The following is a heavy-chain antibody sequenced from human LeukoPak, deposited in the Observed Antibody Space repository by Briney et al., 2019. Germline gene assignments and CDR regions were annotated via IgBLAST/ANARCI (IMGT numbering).Heavy chain of an antibody. CDR2: IWYDGSNK. V-gene: IGHV3-33*01. CDR3: ARESDYGDFFFDY. Sequence: GGSLRLSCAASGFTVSSHGMHWVRQAPGKRLQWVAVIWYDGSNKFYADSVRGRFTISRDNSKNSLYLQMNSLRAEDTAVYYCARESDYGDFFFDYWGQGTLVTVSS. J-gene: IGHJ4*02. D-gene: IGHD4-17*01. CDR1: GFTVSSHG.